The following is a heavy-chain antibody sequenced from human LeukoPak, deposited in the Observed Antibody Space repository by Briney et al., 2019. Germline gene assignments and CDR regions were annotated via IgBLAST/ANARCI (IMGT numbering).Heavy chain of an antibody. CDR1: GYTFTGYY. V-gene: IGHV1-2*02. J-gene: IGHJ6*03. D-gene: IGHD2-2*02. CDR3: ARVAAEVVGVPGAIGFGWVRRDYYYMDV. Sequence: ASVKVSCKASGYTFTGYYMHWVRQAPGQGLEWMGWINPNSGGTNYAQKFQGRVTMTRDMSTSTVYMERSRLRSEDTAVYYCARVAAEVVGVPGAIGFGWVRRDYYYMDVWGKGTTVTVSS. CDR2: INPNSGGT.